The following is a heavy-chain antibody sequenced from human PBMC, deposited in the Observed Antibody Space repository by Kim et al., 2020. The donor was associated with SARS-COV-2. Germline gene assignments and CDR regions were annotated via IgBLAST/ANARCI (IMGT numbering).Heavy chain of an antibody. CDR2: INTNTGNP. D-gene: IGHD3-22*01. CDR3: ARDYPNYYDSSGYYN. Sequence: ASVKVSCKSSGYTFTSYAMNWVRQAPGQGLEWMGWINTNTGNPTYAQGFTGRFVFSLDTSVSTAYLQISSLKAEDTAVYYCARDYPNYYDSSGYYNWGQGTLVTVSS. V-gene: IGHV7-4-1*02. CDR1: GYTFTSYA. J-gene: IGHJ4*02.